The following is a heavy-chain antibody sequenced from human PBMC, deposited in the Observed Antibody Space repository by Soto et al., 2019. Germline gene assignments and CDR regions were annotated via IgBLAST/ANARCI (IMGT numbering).Heavy chain of an antibody. J-gene: IGHJ4*01. V-gene: IGHV3-64D*06. CDR3: VNRDFGAYANY. CDR2: ISSNGGST. Sequence: LRLSWSASGFTFSSYAMQWVRQAPGKGLEYVSAISSNGGSTYCADSVNGRFTISSDNSKNTLYLQMSSLRAEDTAVYYCVNRDFGAYANYWGHGSLVTDSS. D-gene: IGHD4-17*01. CDR1: GFTFSSYA.